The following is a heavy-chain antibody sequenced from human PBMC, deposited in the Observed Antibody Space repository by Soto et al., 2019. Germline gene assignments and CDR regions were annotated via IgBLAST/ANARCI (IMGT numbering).Heavy chain of an antibody. CDR1: GFTFSSNS. CDR2: ISSSSSTT. V-gene: IGHV3-48*02. CDR3: ARVIWSGHLTSDL. J-gene: IGHJ5*02. Sequence: EVQLVESGGGLVQPGGSLRLSCAASGFTFSSNSMNWVRQAPGKGLEWISYISSSSSTTYADSVKGRFTTSRDNAKNSLYLQMNTLRDEDTAVYYCARVIWSGHLTSDLWGQGTLVTVSS. D-gene: IGHD3-3*01.